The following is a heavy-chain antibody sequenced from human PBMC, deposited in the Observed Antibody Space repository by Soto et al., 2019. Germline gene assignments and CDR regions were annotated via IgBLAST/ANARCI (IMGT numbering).Heavy chain of an antibody. V-gene: IGHV1-18*01. CDR1: GYTFTSYG. J-gene: IGHJ4*02. CDR3: ARDTALNVNTALEFDY. D-gene: IGHD5-18*01. CDR2: ISAYNGNT. Sequence: QVQLVQSGAEVTKPGASVKVSCKVSGYTFTSYGISWVRQAPGQGLEWMGWISAYNGNTNYAQRLQGRGTLTTDTSTSTASMELRSPRPDDTAVYFYARDTALNVNTALEFDYWGQGTLVTVSS.